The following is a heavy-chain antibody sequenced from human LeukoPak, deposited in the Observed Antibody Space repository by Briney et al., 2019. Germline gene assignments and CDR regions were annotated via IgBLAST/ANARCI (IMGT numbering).Heavy chain of an antibody. V-gene: IGHV4-38-2*01. Sequence: SETLSLTCAVSGYSISSGYYWGWIRQPPGKGLEWIGSIYHSGSTYYNPSLKSRVTISVDTSKNQFSLKLSSVTAADTAVYYCARSGYSYGYGYFQHWGQGTLVTVSS. CDR3: ARSGYSYGYGYFQH. D-gene: IGHD5-18*01. J-gene: IGHJ1*01. CDR2: IYHSGST. CDR1: GYSISSGYY.